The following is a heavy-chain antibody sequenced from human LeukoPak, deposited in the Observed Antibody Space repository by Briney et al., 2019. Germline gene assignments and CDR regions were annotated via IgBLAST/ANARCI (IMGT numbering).Heavy chain of an antibody. CDR3: AREPLPDYYGSGSYWFDP. D-gene: IGHD3-10*01. CDR1: GGSISSYY. J-gene: IGHJ5*02. Sequence: SETLSLTCTVSGGSISSYYCCWIRLPPGPGQGLMGNFYYVGSTSYNPSLKRRVTISVDTSKNQFSLKLSSVTAADAAVYYCAREPLPDYYGSGSYWFDPWGQGTLVTVSS. CDR2: FYYVGST. V-gene: IGHV4-59*13.